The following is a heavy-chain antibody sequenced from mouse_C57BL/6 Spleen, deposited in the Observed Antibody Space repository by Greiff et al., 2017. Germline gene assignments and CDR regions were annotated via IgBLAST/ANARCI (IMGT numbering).Heavy chain of an antibody. Sequence: VQLQESGAELVKPGASVKMSCKASGYTFTSYWITWVKQRPGQGLEWIGDIYPGSGSTNYNEKFKSKATLTVDTSSSTAYMQLSSLTSEDSAVYYCASPWAGFDYWGQGTTLTVSS. V-gene: IGHV1-55*01. J-gene: IGHJ2*01. CDR1: GYTFTSYW. CDR3: ASPWAGFDY. CDR2: IYPGSGST. D-gene: IGHD4-1*01.